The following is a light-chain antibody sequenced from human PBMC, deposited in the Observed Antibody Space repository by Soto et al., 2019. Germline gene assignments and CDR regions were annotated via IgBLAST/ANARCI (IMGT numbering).Light chain of an antibody. CDR3: QQSYRTPYT. V-gene: IGKV1-39*01. Sequence: DIQMTQSPSSLSASVGDRVTITCRASQTIITHLNWYQQKPGNAPNLLIYAASNLQGGVPSRFSGSASGTTFTLTISSLQLEDFATYYCQQSYRTPYTFGQGTKVEMK. CDR1: QTIITH. J-gene: IGKJ2*01. CDR2: AAS.